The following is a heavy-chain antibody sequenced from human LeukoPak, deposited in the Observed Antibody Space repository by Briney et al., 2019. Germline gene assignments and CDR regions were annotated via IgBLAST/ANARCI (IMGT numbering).Heavy chain of an antibody. D-gene: IGHD1-26*01. CDR3: ARASGSYYDAFDI. CDR2: IYYSGST. J-gene: IGHJ3*02. Sequence: SETLSLTCTVSGGSISSYCWSWIRQPPGKGLEWIGYIYYSGSTNYNPSLKSRVTISVDTSKNQFSLKLSSVTAADTAVYYCARASGSYYDAFDIWGQGTMVTVSS. CDR1: GGSISSYC. V-gene: IGHV4-59*01.